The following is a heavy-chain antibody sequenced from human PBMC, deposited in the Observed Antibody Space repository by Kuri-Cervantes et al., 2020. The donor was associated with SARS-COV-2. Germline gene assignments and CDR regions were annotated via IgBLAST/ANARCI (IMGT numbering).Heavy chain of an antibody. CDR2: IYPGDSDT. CDR1: GYSFTSYW. Sequence: GGSLRLSCKGSGYSFTSYWIGWVRQMPRKGLEWMGIIYPGDSDTRYSPSFQGQVTISADKSISTAYLQWSSLKASDTAMYYCARPLYYYDSSGYPGSVVAFDIWGQGTMVTVSS. CDR3: ARPLYYYDSSGYPGSVVAFDI. V-gene: IGHV5-51*01. J-gene: IGHJ3*02. D-gene: IGHD3-22*01.